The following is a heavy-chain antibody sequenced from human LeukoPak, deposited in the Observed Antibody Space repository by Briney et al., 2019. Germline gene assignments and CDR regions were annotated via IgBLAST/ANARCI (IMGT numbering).Heavy chain of an antibody. Sequence: GGSLRLSCAASGFSFSNYWMHWVRQAPGKGLVWVSRISSDGSDTIYADSVKGRFTMSRDNAKNTLYLQMNSLRAEDTAVYYCVKGLDYSSSQMDSWGQGTLVTVSS. CDR3: VKGLDYSSSQMDS. CDR1: GFSFSNYW. J-gene: IGHJ4*02. V-gene: IGHV3-74*01. D-gene: IGHD6-6*01. CDR2: ISSDGSDT.